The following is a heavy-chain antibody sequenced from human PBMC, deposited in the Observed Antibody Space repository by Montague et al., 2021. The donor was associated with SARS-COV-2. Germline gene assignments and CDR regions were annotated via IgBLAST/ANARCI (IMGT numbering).Heavy chain of an antibody. Sequence: PALVKPTQTLTLTCTFSGFSLSTSGMCVSWIRQPPGKALEWLALIDWDDDKCYSTSLKTRLTISKDTSKNQVVLTMTNMDPVDTATYYCARSLLWFGELNAFDIWGQGTMVTVSS. CDR1: GFSLSTSGMC. D-gene: IGHD3-10*01. J-gene: IGHJ3*02. V-gene: IGHV2-70*01. CDR2: IDWDDDK. CDR3: ARSLLWFGELNAFDI.